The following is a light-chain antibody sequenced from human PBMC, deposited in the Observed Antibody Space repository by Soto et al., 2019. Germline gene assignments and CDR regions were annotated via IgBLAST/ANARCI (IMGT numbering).Light chain of an antibody. CDR2: EVT. V-gene: IGLV2-8*01. Sequence: QSALTQPPSASGSPGQSVTISCTGTSSDVGGYNYVSWYQQHPGKAPKLMIYEVTERPSGVPDRFSGSKSGNTASLTVSGLLAEDEADYYCSSHAGIINVVFGGGTKVTVL. CDR3: SSHAGIINVV. CDR1: SSDVGGYNY. J-gene: IGLJ3*02.